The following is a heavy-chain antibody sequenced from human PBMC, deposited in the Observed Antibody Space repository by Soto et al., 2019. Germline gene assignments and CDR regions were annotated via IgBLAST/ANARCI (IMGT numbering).Heavy chain of an antibody. D-gene: IGHD2-21*02. CDR1: GGSVSANSYY. CDR3: ARVSVVTPDAFDI. J-gene: IGHJ3*02. CDR2: IYYSGST. Sequence: SETLSLTCTVSGGSVSANSYYWNWIRKQPGKGLEWIGYIYYSGSTYYNPSLKSRVTISVDTSKNQFSLKLSSVTAAVTSVYYCARVSVVTPDAFDIWGQGTMVTVSS. V-gene: IGHV4-31*03.